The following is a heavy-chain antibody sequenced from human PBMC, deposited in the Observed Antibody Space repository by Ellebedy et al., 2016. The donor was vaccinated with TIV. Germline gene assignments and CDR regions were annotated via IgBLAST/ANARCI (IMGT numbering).Heavy chain of an antibody. Sequence: GESLKISCAASGFTFSSYDMHWVRQAPGKGLEWVAVISYDGSIEYYADSVKGRFTISRDNSKNTLYLQMNSLRAEDTAVYYCARARGCSGGRCYSADYWGQGTLVTVSS. J-gene: IGHJ4*02. CDR1: GFTFSSYD. CDR2: ISYDGSIE. D-gene: IGHD2-15*01. V-gene: IGHV3-30*03. CDR3: ARARGCSGGRCYSADY.